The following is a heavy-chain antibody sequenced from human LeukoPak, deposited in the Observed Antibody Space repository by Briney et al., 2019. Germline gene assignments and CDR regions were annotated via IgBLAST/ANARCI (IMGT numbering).Heavy chain of an antibody. Sequence: GGSLRLSCAASGFTFSSYAMSWVRQAPGKGLEWVSVISGSGGTTYYADSVKGRFTISRDNSKNTLYMQMNSLRAEDTAAYYCAKAQSGYSDLEYWGQGTLVTISS. CDR2: ISGSGGTT. CDR1: GFTFSSYA. V-gene: IGHV3-23*01. J-gene: IGHJ4*02. CDR3: AKAQSGYSDLEY. D-gene: IGHD4-17*01.